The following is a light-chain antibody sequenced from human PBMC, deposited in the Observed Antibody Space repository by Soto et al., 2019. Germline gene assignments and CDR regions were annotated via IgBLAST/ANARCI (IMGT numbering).Light chain of an antibody. CDR1: QSIDSW. CDR2: KAS. J-gene: IGKJ1*01. Sequence: DIRMTQSPSTLSASVGDRVTITCRSSQSIDSWLAWYQHKPGKAPKLLIYKASSLESGVPSRFSGSESGTEFTLTISSLQADDFATYYCQQYNSFSRWTFGQGTKVDIK. CDR3: QQYNSFSRWT. V-gene: IGKV1-5*03.